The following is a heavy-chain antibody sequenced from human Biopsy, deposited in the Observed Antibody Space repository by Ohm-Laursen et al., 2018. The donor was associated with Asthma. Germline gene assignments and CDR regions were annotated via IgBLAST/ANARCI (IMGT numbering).Heavy chain of an antibody. J-gene: IGHJ3*02. CDR2: GGSYYDGGLK. Sequence: SLRLSCTASGFTFRSYAMHWVRQAPGKGLEWVAVGGSYYDGGLKYYADSVNGRFTVSRDDSKNTLYLQMNNLRPDDTAVYYCARTYYDFLTGQVNDAFAIWGQGTMVTVSS. D-gene: IGHD3-9*01. V-gene: IGHV3-30-3*01. CDR3: ARTYYDFLTGQVNDAFAI. CDR1: GFTFRSYA.